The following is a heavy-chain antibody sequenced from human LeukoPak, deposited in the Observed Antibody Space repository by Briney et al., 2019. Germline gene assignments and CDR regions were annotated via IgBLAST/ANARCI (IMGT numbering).Heavy chain of an antibody. J-gene: IGHJ4*02. CDR2: INPSGGST. Sequence: ASVKVSCKASGYTFTSYYMHWVRQAPGQGLEWMGIINPSGGSTSYAQKFQGRVTMTRDTSTSTVYMELSSLRSEDTAVYYCARDGEFSTGYTYFDYWGQGTLVTVSS. CDR1: GYTFTSYY. D-gene: IGHD3/OR15-3a*01. CDR3: ARDGEFSTGYTYFDY. V-gene: IGHV1-46*01.